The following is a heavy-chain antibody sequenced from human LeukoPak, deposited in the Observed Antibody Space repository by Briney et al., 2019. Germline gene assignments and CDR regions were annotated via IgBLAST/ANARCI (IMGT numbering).Heavy chain of an antibody. V-gene: IGHV3-23*01. Sequence: GGSLRLSCAASGFTFSSSAMSWVRQVPGKGLEWVSGISSSGGSTNYADSVRGRFTISRDNSKNTVYLQLNSLRAGDTAIYYCTKDRRGPAAGTWYFDSWGQGTLVTASS. D-gene: IGHD6-13*01. CDR3: TKDRRGPAAGTWYFDS. J-gene: IGHJ4*02. CDR1: GFTFSSSA. CDR2: ISSSGGST.